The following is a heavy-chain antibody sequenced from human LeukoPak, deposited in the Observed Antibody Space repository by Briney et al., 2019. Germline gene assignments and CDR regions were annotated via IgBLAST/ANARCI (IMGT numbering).Heavy chain of an antibody. V-gene: IGHV4-4*09. CDR1: GSISSYY. CDR2: IYTSGST. J-gene: IGHJ3*02. Sequence: SETLSLTCTVSGSISSYYWSWIRQPPGKGLEWIGYIYTSGSTNYNPSLKSRVTISVDTSKNHFSLDLSSVTAADTAVYYCARQKCTSTSCLTKNAFDIWGQGTMVTVSS. CDR3: ARQKCTSTSCLTKNAFDI. D-gene: IGHD2-2*01.